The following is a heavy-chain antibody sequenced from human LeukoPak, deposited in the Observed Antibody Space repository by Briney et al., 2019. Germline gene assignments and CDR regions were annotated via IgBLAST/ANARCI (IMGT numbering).Heavy chain of an antibody. V-gene: IGHV3-48*02. J-gene: IGHJ4*02. CDR3: ACARSGGAYLDY. CDR2: ISGSSGII. CDR1: GFTFNTYT. D-gene: IGHD5-12*01. Sequence: GGSLRLSCAASGFTFNTYTMNWVRQAPGKGLEWVSYISGSSGIIDYADSVRGRFTISRDNAKNSLYLQMNSLRDEDTAVYYCACARSGGAYLDYWGQGTLVTVSS.